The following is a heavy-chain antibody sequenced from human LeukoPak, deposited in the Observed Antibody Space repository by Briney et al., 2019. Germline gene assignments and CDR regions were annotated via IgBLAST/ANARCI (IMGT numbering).Heavy chain of an antibody. Sequence: GGSLRLSCAASGFTFSDYYMSWIRQAPGKGLEWVSYISSSGSTIYYADSVKGRFTISRDNAKNSLYLQMNSLRAEDTAVYYCARDGQWFGESSAFDYWGREPWSPSPQ. J-gene: IGHJ4*02. CDR1: GFTFSDYY. CDR2: ISSSGSTI. V-gene: IGHV3-11*04. D-gene: IGHD3-10*01. CDR3: ARDGQWFGESSAFDY.